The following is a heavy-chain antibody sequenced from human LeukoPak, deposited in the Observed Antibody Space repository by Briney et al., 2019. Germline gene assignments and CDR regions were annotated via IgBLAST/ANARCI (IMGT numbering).Heavy chain of an antibody. V-gene: IGHV4-39*01. CDR2: IYYSGST. D-gene: IGHD6-13*01. CDR3: ARGVGYSSSWYAFDI. CDR1: GGSISSSNFY. J-gene: IGHJ3*02. Sequence: SETLSLTCTVSGGSISSSNFYWGWIRQPPGKGLEWIGTIYYSGSTYCNPSLKSRVTISVDTSKNQFSLKLSSVTAADTAVYYCARGVGYSSSWYAFDIWGQGTMVTVSS.